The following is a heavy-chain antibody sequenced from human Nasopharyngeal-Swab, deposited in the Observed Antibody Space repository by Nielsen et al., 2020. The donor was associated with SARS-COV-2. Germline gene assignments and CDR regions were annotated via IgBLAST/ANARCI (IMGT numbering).Heavy chain of an antibody. CDR1: GGSFSGYY. CDR2: INHSGST. J-gene: IGHJ6*02. V-gene: IGHV4-34*01. D-gene: IGHD2-2*01. CDR3: ARVSRRVRDIVVVPAARSPKYYYYGMDA. Sequence: SETLSLTCAVYGGSFSGYYWSWIRQPPGKGLEWIGEINHSGSTNYNPSLKSRVTISVDTSKNQFSLKLSSVTAADTAVYYCARVSRRVRDIVVVPAARSPKYYYYGMDAWGQGTTVTVSS.